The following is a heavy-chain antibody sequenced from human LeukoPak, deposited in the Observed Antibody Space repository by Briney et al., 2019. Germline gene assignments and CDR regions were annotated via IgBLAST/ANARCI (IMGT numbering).Heavy chain of an antibody. CDR2: ISYDGSNK. V-gene: IGHV3-30*04. CDR3: AREQGMATIDY. Sequence: GGSLRLSCAASGFTFSSYAMHRVRQAPGKGLEWVAVISYDGSNKYYADSLKGRFTISRDNAKNSLYLQMNSLRAEDTAVYYCAREQGMATIDYWGQGTLVTVSS. D-gene: IGHD5-24*01. CDR1: GFTFSSYA. J-gene: IGHJ4*02.